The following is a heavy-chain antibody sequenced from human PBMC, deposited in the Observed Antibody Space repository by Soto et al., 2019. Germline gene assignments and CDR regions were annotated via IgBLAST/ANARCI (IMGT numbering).Heavy chain of an antibody. J-gene: IGHJ5*02. CDR3: ATKGLVLLWFGEFPNWFDH. CDR2: FDPEDGET. CDR1: GYTLTELS. V-gene: IGHV1-24*01. D-gene: IGHD3-10*01. Sequence: GASVKVSCKVSGYTLTELSMHWVRQAPGKGLEWMGGFDPEDGETIYAQKFQGRVTMTEDTSTDTAYMELSSLRSEDTAVYYYATKGLVLLWFGEFPNWFDHWGQGTLVTVSS.